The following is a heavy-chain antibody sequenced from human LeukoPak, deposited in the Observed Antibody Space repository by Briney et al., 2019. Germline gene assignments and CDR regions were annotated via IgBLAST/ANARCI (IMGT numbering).Heavy chain of an antibody. Sequence: ASVKVSCKASGYTFTGYYMHWVRQAPGQGLEWMGWINPNSGGTNYAQKFQGRVTMTRDTSISTAYMELSRLRSDDTAVYYCARVSITEYYDSSGYYYSPDGTFDYWGQGTPVTVSS. CDR3: ARVSITEYYDSSGYYYSPDGTFDY. CDR2: INPNSGGT. V-gene: IGHV1-2*02. D-gene: IGHD3-22*01. CDR1: GYTFTGYY. J-gene: IGHJ4*02.